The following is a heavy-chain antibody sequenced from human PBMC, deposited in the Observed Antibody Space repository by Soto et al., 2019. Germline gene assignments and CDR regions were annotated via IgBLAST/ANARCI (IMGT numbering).Heavy chain of an antibody. CDR1: GYTFTTYY. CDR3: ARAYGMDV. CDR2: INPNGGNT. Sequence: ASVKVSCKASGYTFTTYYMHWVRQAPGQGLEWMGRINPNGGNTGYAQKFQGRVTMTRNTSISTAYMELISLRSEDTAVYYCARAYGMDVWGQGTTVTVSS. J-gene: IGHJ6*02. V-gene: IGHV1-8*02.